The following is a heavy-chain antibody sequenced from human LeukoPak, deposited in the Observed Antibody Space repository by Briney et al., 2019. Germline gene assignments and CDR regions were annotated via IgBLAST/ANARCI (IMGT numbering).Heavy chain of an antibody. D-gene: IGHD2-2*01. Sequence: GGSLRLSCAASRFTFSSYGMHWVRQAPGKGLEWVANIKQDGSEKYYVDSVKGRFTISRDNAKNSLYLQMNSLRAEDTAVYYCAREGAGFVPAATRHAFDIWGQGTMVTVSS. J-gene: IGHJ3*02. V-gene: IGHV3-7*01. CDR2: IKQDGSEK. CDR1: RFTFSSYG. CDR3: AREGAGFVPAATRHAFDI.